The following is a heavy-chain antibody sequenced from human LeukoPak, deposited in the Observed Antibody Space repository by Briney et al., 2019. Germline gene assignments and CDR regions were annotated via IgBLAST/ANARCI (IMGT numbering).Heavy chain of an antibody. V-gene: IGHV4-34*01. D-gene: IGHD2-15*01. CDR2: INHSGST. Sequence: SETLSLTCAVYGGSFSGYYWSWIRQPPGKGLEWIGEINHSGSTNYNPSLKSRVTISVDTSKNQFSLKLSSVTAADTAVYYCARGNLRLGGVVVVARYYFDYWGQGTLVTVSS. CDR3: ARGNLRLGGVVVVARYYFDY. CDR1: GGSFSGYY. J-gene: IGHJ4*02.